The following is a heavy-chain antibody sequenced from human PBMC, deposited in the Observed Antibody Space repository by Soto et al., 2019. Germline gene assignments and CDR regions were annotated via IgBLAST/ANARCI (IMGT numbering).Heavy chain of an antibody. CDR3: ARHDYDSSGYFYGMDV. Sequence: LKISCKGSGYSFTSYWISWVRQMPGKGLEWMGRIDPSDSYTNYSPSFQGHVTISADKSISTAYLQWSSLKASDTAMYYCARHDYDSSGYFYGMDVWGQGTTVTVSS. J-gene: IGHJ6*02. D-gene: IGHD3-22*01. CDR2: IDPSDSYT. CDR1: GYSFTSYW. V-gene: IGHV5-10-1*01.